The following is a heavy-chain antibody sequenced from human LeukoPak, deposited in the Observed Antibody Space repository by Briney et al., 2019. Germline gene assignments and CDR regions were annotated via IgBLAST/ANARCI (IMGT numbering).Heavy chain of an antibody. CDR2: IKEDGNDK. CDR1: GFTFSTYW. J-gene: IGHJ4*02. CDR3: ARGRYYDVWSGYYPPPRHLES. D-gene: IGHD3-3*01. V-gene: IGHV3-7*01. Sequence: GGSLRLSCAAPGFTFSTYWMSWVRQAPGNGLEWVANIKEDGNDKYYVDSVKGRFTISRDNAKNSLYLQMGSLRAEDTAVYYCARGRYYDVWSGYYPPPRHLESWGQGALVTVSS.